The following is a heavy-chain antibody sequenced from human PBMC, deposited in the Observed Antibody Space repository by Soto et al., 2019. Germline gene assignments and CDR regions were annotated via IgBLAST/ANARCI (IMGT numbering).Heavy chain of an antibody. D-gene: IGHD3-10*01. CDR2: ISGSGATT. J-gene: IGHJ6*02. CDR3: AKGRGGAYYYYGLDV. Sequence: EVQLLESGGGLVQPVESLTLSCAASGFTFNTYAMNWARRAPGKGLEWVSAISGSGATTYVAESVKGRFTISSDNSKDTLYLKMNSLRAEDTAIYYCAKGRGGAYYYYGLDVWGQGTTVTGSS. V-gene: IGHV3-23*01. CDR1: GFTFNTYA.